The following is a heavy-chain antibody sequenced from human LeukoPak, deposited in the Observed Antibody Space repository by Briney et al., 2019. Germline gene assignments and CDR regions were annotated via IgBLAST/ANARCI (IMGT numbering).Heavy chain of an antibody. CDR1: GGTFSSYA. D-gene: IGHD3-22*01. Sequence: GASVKVSCKASGGTFSSYAISWVRQAPGQGLEWMGRIIPILGIANYAQKFQGRVTITADKSTSTAYMELSSLRSEDTAVYYCARGRHYYDSSGYYGLLSYWGQGTLVTVSS. CDR3: ARGRHYYDSSGYYGLLSY. V-gene: IGHV1-69*04. CDR2: IIPILGIA. J-gene: IGHJ4*02.